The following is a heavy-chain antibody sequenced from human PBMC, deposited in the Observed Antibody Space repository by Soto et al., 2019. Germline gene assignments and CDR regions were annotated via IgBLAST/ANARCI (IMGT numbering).Heavy chain of an antibody. Sequence: GASVKVSCKASGGTFSSYAISWVRQAPGQGLEWMGGIIPIFGTANYAQKFQGRVTITADESTSTAYMELSSLRSEDTAVYYCVRALRHTAMVYPWFDPWGQGTLVTVSS. D-gene: IGHD5-18*01. CDR2: IIPIFGTA. CDR3: VRALRHTAMVYPWFDP. CDR1: GGTFSSYA. J-gene: IGHJ5*02. V-gene: IGHV1-69*13.